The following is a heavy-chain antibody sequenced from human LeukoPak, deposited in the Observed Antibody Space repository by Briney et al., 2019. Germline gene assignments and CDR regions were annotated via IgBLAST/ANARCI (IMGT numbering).Heavy chain of an antibody. V-gene: IGHV6-1*01. CDR1: GDSVSSNSAA. CDR2: TYYRSKWYN. J-gene: IGHJ6*02. CDR3: VRVPYLYYYDSSGYGYYYYGMDA. D-gene: IGHD3-22*01. Sequence: SQTLSLTCAISGDSVSSNSAAWNWIRQSPSRGLEWLGRTYYRSKWYNDYAVSVKSRITISPDTSKNQFSLQLNSVTPEDTAVYYCVRVPYLYYYDSSGYGYYYYGMDAWGQGTTVTVSS.